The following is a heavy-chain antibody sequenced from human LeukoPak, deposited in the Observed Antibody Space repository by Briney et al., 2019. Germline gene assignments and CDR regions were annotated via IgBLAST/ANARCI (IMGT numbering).Heavy chain of an antibody. Sequence: SETLSLTCTVSGGSISSYYWSWIRQPPGKGLEWIGNIYYSGSTNYNPSLKSRVTISVDTSKNQFSLKLSSVTAADTAVYYCARGDRKLWSQTYYFDYWGQGTLVTVSS. CDR2: IYYSGST. V-gene: IGHV4-59*01. CDR3: ARGDRKLWSQTYYFDY. D-gene: IGHD5-18*01. J-gene: IGHJ4*02. CDR1: GGSISSYY.